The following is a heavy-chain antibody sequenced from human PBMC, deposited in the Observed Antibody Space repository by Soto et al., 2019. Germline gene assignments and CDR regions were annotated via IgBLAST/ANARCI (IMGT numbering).Heavy chain of an antibody. Sequence: PGGSLRLSCAASGFTFSDYYMSWIRQAPGEGLEWVSYISSSSSYTNYADSVKGRFTISRDNAKNSLYLQMNSLRAEDTAVYYCARYGELLDPLYNWFDPWGQGTLVTVSS. CDR2: ISSSSSYT. CDR3: ARYGELLDPLYNWFDP. J-gene: IGHJ5*02. CDR1: GFTFSDYY. D-gene: IGHD1-26*01. V-gene: IGHV3-11*06.